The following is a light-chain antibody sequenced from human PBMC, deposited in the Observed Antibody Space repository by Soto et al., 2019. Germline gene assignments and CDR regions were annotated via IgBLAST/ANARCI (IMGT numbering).Light chain of an antibody. Sequence: SYELTQPPSVSVAPGQTASITCGGNNIGSKSVHWYQQKPGQAPVLVVYDDSDRPSGIPERLSGSNSGNTATLTISRVETGDEADYYCQLWDSASDQVVFGGGTQLSV. CDR1: NIGSKS. CDR2: DDS. J-gene: IGLJ2*01. V-gene: IGLV3-21*02. CDR3: QLWDSASDQVV.